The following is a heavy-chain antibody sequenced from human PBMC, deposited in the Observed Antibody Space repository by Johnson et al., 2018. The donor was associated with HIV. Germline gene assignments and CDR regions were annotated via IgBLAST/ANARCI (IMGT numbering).Heavy chain of an antibody. J-gene: IGHJ3*02. CDR3: AKDPVGATWAFDI. V-gene: IGHV3-NL1*01. Sequence: EWVSRVNNDGGDTIYADSVKGRFTISRDNSKNTLYLQMNSLRAEDTAVYYCAKDPVGATWAFDIWGQGTMVTVSS. D-gene: IGHD1-26*01. CDR2: VNNDGGDT.